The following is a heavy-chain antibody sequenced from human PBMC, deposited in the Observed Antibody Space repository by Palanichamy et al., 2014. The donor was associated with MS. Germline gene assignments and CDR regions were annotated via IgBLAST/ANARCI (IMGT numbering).Heavy chain of an antibody. D-gene: IGHD6-19*01. V-gene: IGHV3-21*01. CDR2: ISSSSSYI. CDR1: GFTFSSYS. J-gene: IGHJ3*02. CDR3: ARDRRVAGIGRHDAFDI. Sequence: EVQLVESGGGLVKPGGSLRLSCAASGFTFSSYSMNWVRQAPGKGLEWVSSISSSSSYIYYADSVKGRFTISRDNAKNSLYLQMNSLRAEDTAVYYCARDRRVAGIGRHDAFDIWGQGTMVTVSS.